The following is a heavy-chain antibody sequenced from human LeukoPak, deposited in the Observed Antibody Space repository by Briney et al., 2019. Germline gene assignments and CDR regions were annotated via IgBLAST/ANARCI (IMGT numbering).Heavy chain of an antibody. D-gene: IGHD5-18*01. V-gene: IGHV3-74*01. J-gene: IGHJ4*02. CDR1: GFTFSAYW. CDR3: ARDGETTMVPIDY. CDR2: IDADGSST. Sequence: PGGPLRLSCAASGFTFSAYWMHWVRQAPGKGLVWVSRIDADGSSTKYADSVKGRFTISRDNAKNTLYLQMDSLRAEDTAVYYCARDGETTMVPIDYWGQGTLVTVSS.